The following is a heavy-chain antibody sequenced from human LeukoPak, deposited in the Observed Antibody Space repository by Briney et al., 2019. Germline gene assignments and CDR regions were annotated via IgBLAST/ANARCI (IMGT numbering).Heavy chain of an antibody. D-gene: IGHD2-2*02. Sequence: GGSPRLSCATSGFTFTTYWMNWVRQAPGKGLEWVANIKQDGSEKYYVDSVKGRFTISRDNARNSLYLQMNSLRAEDTAVYYCARDSHIVVVPAAINYYYYMDVWGKGTTVTVSS. V-gene: IGHV3-7*01. CDR1: GFTFTTYW. CDR2: IKQDGSEK. CDR3: ARDSHIVVVPAAINYYYYMDV. J-gene: IGHJ6*03.